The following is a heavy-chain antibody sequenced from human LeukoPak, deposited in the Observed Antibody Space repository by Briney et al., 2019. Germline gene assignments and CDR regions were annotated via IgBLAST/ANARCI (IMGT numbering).Heavy chain of an antibody. J-gene: IGHJ4*02. D-gene: IGHD7-27*01. V-gene: IGHV3-7*01. CDR2: IKQDGSEK. CDR1: GFSLSNYW. CDR3: ARGVWAPFDS. Sequence: PGGSLRRSCAASGFSLSNYWMNWVRQAPGKGLEWVANIKQDGSEKNYVDSVKGRFSTSRDNAKNSLILQMNSLRDEGTAVYYCARGVWAPFDSWGQGTLVSVSS.